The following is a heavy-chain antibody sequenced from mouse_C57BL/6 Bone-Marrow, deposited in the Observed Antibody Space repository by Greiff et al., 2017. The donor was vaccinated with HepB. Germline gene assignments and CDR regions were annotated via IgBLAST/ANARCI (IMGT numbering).Heavy chain of an antibody. CDR1: GYTFTSYW. V-gene: IGHV1-55*01. Sequence: VQLVESGAELVKPGASVKMSCKASGYTFTSYWITWVKQRPGQGLEWIGDIYPGSGSTNYNEKFKSKATLTVDTSSSTAYMQLSSLTSEDSAVYYCAPMISPGVWGTGTTVTVSS. D-gene: IGHD2-4*01. CDR2: IYPGSGST. CDR3: APMISPGV. J-gene: IGHJ1*03.